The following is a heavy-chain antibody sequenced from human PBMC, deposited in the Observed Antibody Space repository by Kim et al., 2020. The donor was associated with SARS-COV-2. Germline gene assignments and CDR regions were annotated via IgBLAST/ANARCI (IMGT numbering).Heavy chain of an antibody. V-gene: IGHV1-58*02. CDR1: GFTFTSSA. D-gene: IGHD3-10*01. CDR3: AAAVNSLWFGFYGMDV. CDR2: IVVGSGNT. Sequence: SVKVSCKASGFTFTSSAMQWVRQARGQRLEWIGWIVVGSGNTNYAQKFQERVTITRDMSTSTAYMELSSLRSEDTAVYYCAAAVNSLWFGFYGMDVWGQGTTVTVSS. J-gene: IGHJ6*02.